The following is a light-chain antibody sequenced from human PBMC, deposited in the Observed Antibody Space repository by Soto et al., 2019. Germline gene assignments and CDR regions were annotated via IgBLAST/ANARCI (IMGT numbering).Light chain of an antibody. Sequence: DIQMTQSPSTLSAYVGDRVTITCRASQSIRSWLAWYPQKPGKAPKLLTYKASSVESGVPSRFIGSGSGTEFSLPTISSQLDAFATNSCQQYNSYSRTLGQGIKV. J-gene: IGKJ1*01. V-gene: IGKV1-5*03. CDR1: QSIRSW. CDR3: QQYNSYSRT. CDR2: KAS.